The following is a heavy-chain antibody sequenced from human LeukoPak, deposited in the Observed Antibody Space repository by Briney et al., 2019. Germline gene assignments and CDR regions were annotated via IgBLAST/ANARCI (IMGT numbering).Heavy chain of an antibody. CDR2: ISYDGSNK. D-gene: IGHD6-13*01. V-gene: IGHV3-30-3*01. Sequence: GRSLRLSCPASRFTFSSYAMHWVRQAPGRGLEWVAVISYDGSNKYYADSVKGRFTISRDNSKNTLYLQMNSLRAEDTAVYYCAFIAAAGNDWFDPWGQGTLVTVSS. CDR3: AFIAAAGNDWFDP. CDR1: RFTFSSYA. J-gene: IGHJ5*02.